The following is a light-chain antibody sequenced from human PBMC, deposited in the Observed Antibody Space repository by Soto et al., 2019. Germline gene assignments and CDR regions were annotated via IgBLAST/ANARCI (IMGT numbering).Light chain of an antibody. CDR1: ESVSSS. J-gene: IGKJ3*01. Sequence: EIVLTQSPATLSVSPGEIVTLSCRASESVSSSLAWYQHKPGQPPRLLIYGASTRATDIPARFSGSGSWTQFTLTISSLQSEDFAVYYCQQYKDCPPVTFGPGTKVEIK. V-gene: IGKV3-15*01. CDR2: GAS. CDR3: QQYKDCPPVT.